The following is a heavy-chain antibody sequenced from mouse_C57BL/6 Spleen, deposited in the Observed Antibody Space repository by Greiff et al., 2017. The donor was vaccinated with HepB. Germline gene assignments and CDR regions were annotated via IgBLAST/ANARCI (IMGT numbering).Heavy chain of an antibody. CDR2: IYPGDGDT. V-gene: IGHV1-82*01. CDR3: ARKGDFDV. J-gene: IGHJ1*03. Sequence: QVQLQQSGPELVKPGAPVKISCKASGYAFSSSWMNWVKQRPGKGLEWIGRIYPGDGDTNYNGKFKGKATLTADKSSSTAYMQLSSLTSEDSAVYFCARKGDFDVWGTGTTVTVSS. CDR1: GYAFSSSW.